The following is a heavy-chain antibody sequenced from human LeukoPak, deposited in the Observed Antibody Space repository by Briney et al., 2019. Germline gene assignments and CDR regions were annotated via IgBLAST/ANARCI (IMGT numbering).Heavy chain of an antibody. J-gene: IGHJ4*02. CDR2: INLSGGST. D-gene: IGHD3-22*01. Sequence: ASVKVSCKTSGYTFTRYYFHWVRQAPGQGLDWMGVINLSGGSTTYAQKLQDRITMTRDMSTSTVYMELSSLRSDDTAVYYCLVVVITTPYWGQGTLVTVSS. V-gene: IGHV1-46*04. CDR3: LVVVITTPY. CDR1: GYTFTRYY.